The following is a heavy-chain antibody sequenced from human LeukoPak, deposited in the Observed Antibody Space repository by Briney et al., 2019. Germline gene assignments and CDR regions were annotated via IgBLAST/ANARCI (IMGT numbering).Heavy chain of an antibody. Sequence: PGGSLRLSCAASGFTLSIYDMSWVRQAPGKGLECVSAIDRGVGSTRTYYADSVKGRFTISRDNSKNTLYLQMNSLRAEDTAVYYCAKTYSSSWYVFDYWGQGTLVTVSS. CDR2: IDRGVGSTRT. CDR1: GFTLSIYD. D-gene: IGHD6-13*01. V-gene: IGHV3-23*01. J-gene: IGHJ4*02. CDR3: AKTYSSSWYVFDY.